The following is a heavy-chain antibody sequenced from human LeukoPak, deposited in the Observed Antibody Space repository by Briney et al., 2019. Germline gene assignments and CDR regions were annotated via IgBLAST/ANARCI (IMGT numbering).Heavy chain of an antibody. CDR1: GGSISSYY. D-gene: IGHD3-9*01. Sequence: SQTLSLTCTVSGGSISSYYWSWIRQPPGKGLEWIGYIYYGGSTNYNPSLKSRVTISVDTSKNQFSLKLSSVTAADTAVYYCAAGDYDILTGYSHTLDYWGQGTLVTVSS. J-gene: IGHJ4*02. V-gene: IGHV4-59*01. CDR2: IYYGGST. CDR3: AAGDYDILTGYSHTLDY.